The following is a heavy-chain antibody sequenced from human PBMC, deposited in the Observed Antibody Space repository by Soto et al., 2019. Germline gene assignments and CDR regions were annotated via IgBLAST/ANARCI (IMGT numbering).Heavy chain of an antibody. CDR3: ARIPYLHVPGYSSSWYYFDY. D-gene: IGHD6-13*01. V-gene: IGHV2-26*01. J-gene: IGHJ4*02. Sequence: QVTLKESGPVLVKPTETLTLTCTVSGFSLSNARMGVSWIRQPPGKALEWLAHIFSNDEKSYSTSLKSRRTISKDTSKSQVVLTMTNMDPVDTATYYCARIPYLHVPGYSSSWYYFDYWGQGTLVTVSS. CDR1: GFSLSNARMG. CDR2: IFSNDEK.